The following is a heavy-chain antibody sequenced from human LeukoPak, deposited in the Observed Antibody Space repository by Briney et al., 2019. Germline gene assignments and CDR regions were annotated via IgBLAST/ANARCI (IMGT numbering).Heavy chain of an antibody. D-gene: IGHD3-3*01. J-gene: IGHJ6*02. Sequence: ASVKVSCKASGYTFTGYYMHWVRQAPGQGLEWMRRINPNSGGTNYAQKFQGRVTMTRDTSISTAYMELSRLRSDDTAVYYCARDPYYDFWSGAVYYYYGMDVWGQGTTVTVSS. CDR2: INPNSGGT. CDR3: ARDPYYDFWSGAVYYYYGMDV. CDR1: GYTFTGYY. V-gene: IGHV1-2*06.